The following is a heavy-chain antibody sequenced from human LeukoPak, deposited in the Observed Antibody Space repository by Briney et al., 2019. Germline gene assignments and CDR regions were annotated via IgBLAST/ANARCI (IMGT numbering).Heavy chain of an antibody. CDR2: INTDGSST. CDR1: GFTFSSYW. Sequence: GGSLRLSCAASGFTFSSYWMHWVRQAPGKGLVWVSHINTDGSSTTYADSVKGPLTISRDNAKSTLYLQMNSLRAEDTAVYYCARSGGTSSLGYWGQGTLVTVSS. V-gene: IGHV3-74*03. CDR3: ARSGGTSSLGY. J-gene: IGHJ4*02. D-gene: IGHD6-6*01.